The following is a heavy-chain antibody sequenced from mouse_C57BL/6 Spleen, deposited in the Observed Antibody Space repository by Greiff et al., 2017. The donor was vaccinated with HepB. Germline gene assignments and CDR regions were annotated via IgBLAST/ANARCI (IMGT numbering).Heavy chain of an antibody. V-gene: IGHV1-9*01. J-gene: IGHJ3*01. Sequence: QVQLQQSGAELMKPGASVKLSCKATGYTFTGYWIEWVKQRPGHGLEWIGEILPGSGSTNNNEKFKGKATFTADTYSNTAYMPLISLTTEDSSIYSCARRVPKAWFAYWGQGTLVTVSA. CDR2: ILPGSGST. CDR1: GYTFTGYW. CDR3: ARRVPKAWFAY.